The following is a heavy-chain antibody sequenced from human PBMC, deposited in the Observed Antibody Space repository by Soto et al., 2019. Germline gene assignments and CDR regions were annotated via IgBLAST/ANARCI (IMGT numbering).Heavy chain of an antibody. J-gene: IGHJ4*02. CDR1: GFSLSTSGVG. CDR3: AQNYDSSGYWVPFDY. Sequence: QITLKESGPTLVKPTQTLTLTCTFSGFSLSTSGVGVGWIRQPPGKALEWLALIYWDDDKRYSPSLKSRLTITKHTSNNQVVLTMTNMDPVDTATYYCAQNYDSSGYWVPFDYWGQGTLVTVSS. V-gene: IGHV2-5*02. D-gene: IGHD3-22*01. CDR2: IYWDDDK.